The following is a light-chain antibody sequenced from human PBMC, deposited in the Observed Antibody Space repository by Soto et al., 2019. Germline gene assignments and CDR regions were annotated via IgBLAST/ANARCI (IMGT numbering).Light chain of an antibody. V-gene: IGKV1-39*01. CDR1: QSITTH. J-gene: IGKJ2*01. CDR2: AAS. Sequence: DIQMTQSPSSLSASVGDRVTMTCRASQSITTHVNWYQQKPGKAPKLLIYAASILQSGVPSRFSGSGSGTDFTLTISSLQPEDFATYFCQQSYSTPTPPTFGQRTKVEIK. CDR3: QQSYSTPTPPT.